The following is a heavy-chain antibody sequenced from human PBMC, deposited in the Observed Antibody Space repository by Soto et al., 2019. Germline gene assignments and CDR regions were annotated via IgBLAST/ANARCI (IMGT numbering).Heavy chain of an antibody. V-gene: IGHV1-69*13. Sequence: GASVKVSCKASGGTFSSYAISWVRPAPGQGLEWMGGIIPIFGTANYAQKFQGRVTITADESTSTAYMELSSLRSEDTAVYYCARDPPLMTMLKLKYYYHYVMDVWGQGTSVTVSS. CDR2: IIPIFGTA. D-gene: IGHD3-10*02. J-gene: IGHJ6*02. CDR3: ARDPPLMTMLKLKYYYHYVMDV. CDR1: GGTFSSYA.